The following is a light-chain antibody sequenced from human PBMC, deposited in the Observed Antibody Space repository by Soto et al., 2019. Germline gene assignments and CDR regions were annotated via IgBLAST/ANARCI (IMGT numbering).Light chain of an antibody. V-gene: IGKV1-39*01. CDR3: QQSYITPAG. CDR1: QSISTH. CDR2: AAS. Sequence: DIQMTQSPSSLSASVGDRVTITCRASQSISTHLNWYQQKPGKAPNLLIYAASSLQSGVASRFSGSGSGTDFTLTISSLQPEDFATYFCQQSYITPAGFGGGTKVDIK. J-gene: IGKJ4*01.